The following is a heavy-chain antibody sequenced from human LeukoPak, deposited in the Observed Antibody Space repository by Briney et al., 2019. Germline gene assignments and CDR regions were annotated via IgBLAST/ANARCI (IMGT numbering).Heavy chain of an antibody. CDR3: IRETHAGLHLEY. Sequence: GGSLRLSCAASGFTFTTYWMHWVRHVPGKGRGWGARINTDGRVTTYADSVKGRFTVSRDNAENTLYLQMNDLRHEDTAVYYCIRETHAGLHLEYWGQGTLATVTS. D-gene: IGHD2-8*01. CDR2: INTDGRVT. CDR1: GFTFTTYW. V-gene: IGHV3-74*01. J-gene: IGHJ4*02.